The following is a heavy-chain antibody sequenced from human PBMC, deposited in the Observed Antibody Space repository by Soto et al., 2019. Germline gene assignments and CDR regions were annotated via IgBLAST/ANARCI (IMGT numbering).Heavy chain of an antibody. V-gene: IGHV1-2*04. CDR1: GYTFTGYY. CDR3: ARDHCDFWSGYYSSPDLRLAFDR. Sequence: ASVKVSCRASGYTFTGYYMHWVRQAPGQGLEWMGWINPNSGGTNYAQKFQGWVTMTRDTSISTAYMELSRLRSDDTAVYYCARDHCDFWSGYYSSPDLRLAFDRWGQGTLVTVCS. CDR2: INPNSGGT. D-gene: IGHD3-3*01. J-gene: IGHJ5*02.